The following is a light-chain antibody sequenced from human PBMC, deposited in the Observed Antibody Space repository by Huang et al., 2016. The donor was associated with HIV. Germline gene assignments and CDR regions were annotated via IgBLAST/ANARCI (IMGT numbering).Light chain of an antibody. CDR2: LSS. Sequence: DIQLTQSPSTLSASVGDRVTIPCRASQNINSLLAWSQQKPGKAPDLLIYLSSSLQVGVPSRFTGSGSGTEVTLTITSLQPDDLGTYYCQHYNTYLYTFGQGTKLEI. J-gene: IGKJ2*01. CDR3: QHYNTYLYT. CDR1: QNINSL. V-gene: IGKV1-5*03.